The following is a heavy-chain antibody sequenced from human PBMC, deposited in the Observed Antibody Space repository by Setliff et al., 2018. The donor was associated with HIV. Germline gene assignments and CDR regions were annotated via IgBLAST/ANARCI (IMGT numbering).Heavy chain of an antibody. D-gene: IGHD2-2*03. CDR3: ARGRFRIGYCSSTSCLDPLGY. Sequence: SETLSLTCTVSEYSISDGHYWSWIRQPAGKGLEWIGRLYISGSTNYNPSLKSRVTISVDTSKNQFSLKLSSVTAADTAVYYCARGRFRIGYCSSTSCLDPLGYWGQGTLVTVSS. V-gene: IGHV4-4*07. CDR2: LYISGST. J-gene: IGHJ4*02. CDR1: EYSISDGHY.